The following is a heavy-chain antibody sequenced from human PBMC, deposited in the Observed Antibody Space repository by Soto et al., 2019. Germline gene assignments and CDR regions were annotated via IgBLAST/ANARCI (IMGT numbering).Heavy chain of an antibody. CDR2: IIPIFGTA. CDR3: AINDLQCSSTSSYPQYGMDV. J-gene: IGHJ6*02. CDR1: GGTFSSYA. V-gene: IGHV1-69*13. D-gene: IGHD2-2*01. Sequence: SVQVSCKASGGTFSSYAISWLRQAPGKGLEWMGGIIPIFGTANYAQKFQGRVTITADESTSTAYMELSSLRSEDTAVYYCAINDLQCSSTSSYPQYGMDVWGQGTTVTGSS.